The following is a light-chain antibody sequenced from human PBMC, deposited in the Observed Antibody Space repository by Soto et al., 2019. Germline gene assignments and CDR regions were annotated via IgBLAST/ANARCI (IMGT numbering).Light chain of an antibody. J-gene: IGLJ3*02. CDR3: ETWDSNTRV. CDR2: LEGSGNY. V-gene: IGLV4-60*03. Sequence: QAVVTQSSSASASLGSSVKLTCTLSSGHSSNIIAWHQQQPGKAPQYLMKLEGSGNYNKGSGVPDRFSGSSSGADRYLTISNLQSEDEADYYCETWDSNTRVFGGGTKLTVL. CDR1: SGHSSNI.